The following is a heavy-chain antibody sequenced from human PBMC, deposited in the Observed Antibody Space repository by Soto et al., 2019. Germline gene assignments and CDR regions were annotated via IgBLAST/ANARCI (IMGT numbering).Heavy chain of an antibody. CDR2: ISSSGSTI. D-gene: IGHD2-2*01. CDR3: ARARGKYCSSTSCYPPRNYYYYYMDV. Sequence: GGSLRLCCAAAGFTFSDYYMSWIRKAPGKGLEWVSYISSSGSTIYYADSVKGRFTISRDNAKNSLYPQMNSLRAEDTAVYYCARARGKYCSSTSCYPPRNYYYYYMDVWGKGTTVTVSS. V-gene: IGHV3-11*01. CDR1: GFTFSDYY. J-gene: IGHJ6*03.